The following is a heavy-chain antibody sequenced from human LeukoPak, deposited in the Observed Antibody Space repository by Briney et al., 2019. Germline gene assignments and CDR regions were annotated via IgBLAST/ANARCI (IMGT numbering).Heavy chain of an antibody. CDR2: IYYSGST. Sequence: PSETLSLTCTVSGGSISSYYWSWIRQPPGKGLEWIGYIYYSGSTNYNPSLKSRVTISVDTSKNQFSLKLSSVTAADTAVYYCARGMGGCSYVWAFDYWGQGTLVTVSS. CDR3: ARGMGGCSYVWAFDY. D-gene: IGHD5-18*01. CDR1: GGSISSYY. V-gene: IGHV4-59*01. J-gene: IGHJ4*02.